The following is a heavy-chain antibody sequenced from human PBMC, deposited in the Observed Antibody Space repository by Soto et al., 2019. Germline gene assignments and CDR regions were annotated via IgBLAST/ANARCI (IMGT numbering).Heavy chain of an antibody. V-gene: IGHV4-59*01. CDR2: ISYSGNT. CDR3: ARAPMVLSRSYFDS. CDR1: GGSISNFY. D-gene: IGHD2-8*01. J-gene: IGHJ4*02. Sequence: AETLSLTCTVSGGSISNFYWSWIRQPPGKGLEWIGYISYSGNTNYNPSLKSRVSISVDTSKNQLSLNLTSVTAADTAVYYCARAPMVLSRSYFDSWGQGTPVTVSS.